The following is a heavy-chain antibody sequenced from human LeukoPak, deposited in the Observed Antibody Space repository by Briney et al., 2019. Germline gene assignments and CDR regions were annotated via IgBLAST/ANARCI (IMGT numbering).Heavy chain of an antibody. CDR2: IYTSGST. CDR1: GGSISSGSYY. V-gene: IGHV4-61*02. CDR3: ARDLVVVVAATNYWYFDL. J-gene: IGHJ2*01. Sequence: SETLSLTCTVSGGSISSGSYYWSWIRQPAGKGLEWIGRIYTSGSTNYNPSLKSRVTIAVDPSKNQFSLKLSSVTAADTAVYYCARDLVVVVAATNYWYFDLWGRGTLVTVSS. D-gene: IGHD2-15*01.